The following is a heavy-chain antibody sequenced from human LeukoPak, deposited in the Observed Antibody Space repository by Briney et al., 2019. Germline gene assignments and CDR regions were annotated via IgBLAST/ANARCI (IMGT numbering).Heavy chain of an antibody. Sequence: GGSLRLSCAASGFTFSGSAMHWVRQASGKGLECVGRIRSKANSYATAYAASVKGRFTISRDDSKNTAYLQMNSLKAEDTAVYYCTSLGGFGGVIVSNYWGQGTLVTVSS. CDR3: TSLGGFGGVIVSNY. J-gene: IGHJ4*02. CDR1: GFTFSGSA. D-gene: IGHD3-16*02. CDR2: IRSKANSYAT. V-gene: IGHV3-73*01.